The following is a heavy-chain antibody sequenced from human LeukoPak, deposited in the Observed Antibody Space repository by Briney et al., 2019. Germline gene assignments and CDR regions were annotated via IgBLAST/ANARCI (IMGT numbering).Heavy chain of an antibody. CDR1: GLTFSSYW. CDR3: AREGRVSGYDFDC. D-gene: IGHD5-12*01. Sequence: GGSVRVSCAASGLTFSSYWMHLVRQAPGKGLVWVSRINSDGGSLTYADSVKGRFTISRDNAKNTLFLQLNSLRVEDTAVYYCAREGRVSGYDFDCWGQGTLVTVSS. J-gene: IGHJ4*02. CDR2: INSDGGSL. V-gene: IGHV3-74*03.